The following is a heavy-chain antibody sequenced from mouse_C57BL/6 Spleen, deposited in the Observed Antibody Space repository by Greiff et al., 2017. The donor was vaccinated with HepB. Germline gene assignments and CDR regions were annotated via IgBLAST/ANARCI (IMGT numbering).Heavy chain of an antibody. V-gene: IGHV1-42*01. J-gene: IGHJ4*01. CDR2: INPSTGGT. Sequence: EVQLQQSGPELVKPGASVKISCKASGYSFTGYYMNWVKQSPEKSLEWIGEINPSTGGTTYNQKFKAKATLTVDKSYSTAYMQLKSLTSEDSAVYYCARGDYLRSYAMDYWGQGSSVTVSS. CDR1: GYSFTGYY. CDR3: ARGDYLRSYAMDY. D-gene: IGHD1-1*02.